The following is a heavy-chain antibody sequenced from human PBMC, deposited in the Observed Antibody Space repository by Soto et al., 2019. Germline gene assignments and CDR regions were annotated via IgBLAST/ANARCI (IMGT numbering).Heavy chain of an antibody. D-gene: IGHD1-26*01. Sequence: GGSLRLSCAASGFTFDDYAMHWVRQAPGKGLEWVSGISWNSGSIGYADSVKGRFTISRDNAKNSLYLQMNSLRAEDTALYYCAKDGDSGSYRYYYYGMDVWGQGTTVTVSS. CDR2: ISWNSGSI. CDR3: AKDGDSGSYRYYYYGMDV. J-gene: IGHJ6*02. V-gene: IGHV3-9*01. CDR1: GFTFDDYA.